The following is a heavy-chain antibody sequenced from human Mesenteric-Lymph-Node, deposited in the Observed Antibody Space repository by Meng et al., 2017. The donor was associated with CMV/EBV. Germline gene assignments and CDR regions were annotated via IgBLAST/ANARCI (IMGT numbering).Heavy chain of an antibody. D-gene: IGHD3-3*01. CDR3: ARDSEGGVVISDY. CDR2: IYYTGST. Sequence: GSLRLSCAVSGDSISSSSYYWGWIRQPPGKGLEWIGTIYYTGSTNYNPSLKSRVTMTRDTSISTAYMELSRLRSDDTAVYYCARDSEGGVVISDYWGQGTLVTVSS. J-gene: IGHJ4*02. CDR1: GDSISSSSYY. V-gene: IGHV4-39*02.